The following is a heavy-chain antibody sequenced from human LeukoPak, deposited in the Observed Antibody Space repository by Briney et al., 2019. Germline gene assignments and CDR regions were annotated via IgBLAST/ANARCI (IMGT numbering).Heavy chain of an antibody. CDR1: GYTFTGYY. CDR2: INPSGGST. V-gene: IGHV1-46*01. D-gene: IGHD2-2*02. Sequence: VASVKVSCKASGYTFTGYYMHWVRQAPGQGLEWMGIINPSGGSTSYAQKFQGRVTMTRDTSTSTVYMELSSLRSEDTAVYYCARDCSSTSCYKVYDYWGQGTLVTVSS. J-gene: IGHJ4*02. CDR3: ARDCSSTSCYKVYDY.